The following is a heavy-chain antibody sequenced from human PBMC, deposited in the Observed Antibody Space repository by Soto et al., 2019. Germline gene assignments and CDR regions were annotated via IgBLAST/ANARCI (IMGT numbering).Heavy chain of an antibody. J-gene: IGHJ4*02. V-gene: IGHV3-74*01. CDR3: ARAGYCSGGTCYSSYFDY. CDR2: LNSDGSST. D-gene: IGHD2-15*01. CDR1: GFTFSSYW. Sequence: EVQLVESGGGLVQPGGSLRLSCAASGFTFSSYWMHWVRQAPGKGLVWVSRLNSDGSSTSYADSVKGRFTISRDNAKNTLYLQMNCLGAEDTAVYYCARAGYCSGGTCYSSYFDYWGQGTLVTVSS.